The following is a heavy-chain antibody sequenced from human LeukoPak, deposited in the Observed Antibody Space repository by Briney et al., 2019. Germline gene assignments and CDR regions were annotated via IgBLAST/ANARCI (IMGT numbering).Heavy chain of an antibody. J-gene: IGHJ3*02. CDR1: GGSISSGSYY. D-gene: IGHD3-22*01. CDR3: AIRPLITMIVDPADAFDI. Sequence: PSQTLSLTCTVSGGSISSGSYYWSWIRQPAGKGLEWIGRIYTSGSTNYNPSLKSRVTISVDTSRNPFSLKLSSVTAADTAVYYCAIRPLITMIVDPADAFDIWGQGTMVTVSS. CDR2: IYTSGST. V-gene: IGHV4-61*02.